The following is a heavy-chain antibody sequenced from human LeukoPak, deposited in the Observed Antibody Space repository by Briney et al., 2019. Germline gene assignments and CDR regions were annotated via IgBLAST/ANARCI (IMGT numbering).Heavy chain of an antibody. J-gene: IGHJ4*02. CDR1: GFTFSSYW. CDR2: MSADSATT. V-gene: IGHV3-23*01. D-gene: IGHD3-10*01. CDR3: ARKSASGNYPLDY. Sequence: GGSLRLSCAASGFTFSSYWMSWVRQAPGKGLEWVSFMSADSATTFYADSVKGRFTISRDNAKNTVFLQMSSLRAEDTALYYCARKSASGNYPLDYWGQGTLVTVSS.